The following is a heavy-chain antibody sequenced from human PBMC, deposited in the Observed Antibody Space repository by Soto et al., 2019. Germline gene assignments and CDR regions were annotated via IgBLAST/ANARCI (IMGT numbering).Heavy chain of an antibody. J-gene: IGHJ6*02. CDR1: GFSLSTSGVG. V-gene: IGHV2-5*02. CDR3: AHSWFLGATTWYGMDV. Sequence: SGPTLVNPTQTLTLTCTFSGFSLSTSGVGVGWIRQPPGKALEWLALIYWDDDKRYSPSLKSRLTITKDTSKNQVVLTMTNMDPMDTATYYCAHSWFLGATTWYGMDVWGQGTTVTVSS. CDR2: IYWDDDK. D-gene: IGHD1-26*01.